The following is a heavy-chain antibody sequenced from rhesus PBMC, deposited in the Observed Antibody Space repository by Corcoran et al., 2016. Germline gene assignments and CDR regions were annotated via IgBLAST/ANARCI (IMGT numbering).Heavy chain of an antibody. V-gene: IGHV4-65*01. D-gene: IGHD3-34*01. CDR3: ARFSDWVDYYPLFDY. CDR1: GGSVSSSNW. Sequence: QVQLQESGPGLVKPSETLSLTCAVSGGSVSSSNWWSWIRQPPGKGLEWIGYISGISGTTYYNPSLKSRVPLSTEPSKTQFSLKLSSVTAADTAVYYCARFSDWVDYYPLFDYWGQGVLVTVSS. J-gene: IGHJ4*01. CDR2: ISGISGTT.